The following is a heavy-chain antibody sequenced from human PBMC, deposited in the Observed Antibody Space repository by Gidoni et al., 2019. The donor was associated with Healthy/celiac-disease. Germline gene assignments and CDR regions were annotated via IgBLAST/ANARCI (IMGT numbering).Heavy chain of an antibody. CDR3: ARDSSSPDSSSHNDY. Sequence: QGPRVQAGAEAQKPAAAVKVSCQASGYNFTSYNIHWVRQAPGQGLEWMGIINPSAGSPRYAQEFQGRVTMTMDTSTRTVYMQLSSLRSEDTAVYYCARDSSSPDSSSHNDYWGQGTLVTVSS. D-gene: IGHD6-13*01. CDR2: INPSAGSP. CDR1: GYNFTSYN. V-gene: IGHV1-46*01. J-gene: IGHJ4*02.